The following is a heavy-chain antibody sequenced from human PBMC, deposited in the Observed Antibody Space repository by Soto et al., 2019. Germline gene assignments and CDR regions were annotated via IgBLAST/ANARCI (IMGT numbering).Heavy chain of an antibody. V-gene: IGHV3-23*01. D-gene: IGHD3-22*01. CDR2: VSGSGGST. CDR1: GFTFSSYA. CDR3: AKDYTHVKGSGYFCP. Sequence: LRVSCAASGFTFSSYAMTSVRQAPGNGMEGVSAVSGSGGSTYYADSGKGRFTISRDHSKNTLYLQMNSLRAEDTGVYYCAKDYTHVKGSGYFCPWGQGPLVTVSS. J-gene: IGHJ5*02.